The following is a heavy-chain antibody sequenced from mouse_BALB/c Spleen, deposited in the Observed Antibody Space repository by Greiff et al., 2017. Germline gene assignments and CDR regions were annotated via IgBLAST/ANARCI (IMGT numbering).Heavy chain of an antibody. V-gene: IGHV14-3*02. J-gene: IGHJ4*01. CDR3: AREDVYYAMDY. Sequence: DVQLQESGAELVKPGASVKLSCTASGFNIKDTYMHWVKQRPEQGLEWIGRIDPANGNTKYDPKFQGKATITADTSSNTAYLQLSSLTSEDTAVYYCAREDVYYAMDYWGQGTSVTVSS. CDR2: IDPANGNT. CDR1: GFNIKDTY.